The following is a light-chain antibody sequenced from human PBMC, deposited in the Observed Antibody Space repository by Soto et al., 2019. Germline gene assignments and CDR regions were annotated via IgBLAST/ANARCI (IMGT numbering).Light chain of an antibody. Sequence: DIQMTQSPSTLSESVGDRVTITCRASQSISSWLAWYQQKPGKAPKHLIYKASTLDSVVPSRISGSGSGTDFTLTISSLQPDYFATYYCQQYNTFSTFGQGTTVEIK. V-gene: IGKV1-5*03. CDR1: QSISSW. CDR3: QQYNTFST. J-gene: IGKJ1*01. CDR2: KAS.